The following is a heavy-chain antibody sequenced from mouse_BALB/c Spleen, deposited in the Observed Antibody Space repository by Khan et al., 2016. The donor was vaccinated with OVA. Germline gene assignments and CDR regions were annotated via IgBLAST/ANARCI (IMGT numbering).Heavy chain of an antibody. V-gene: IGHV1-20*02. J-gene: IGHJ2*01. CDR3: TRIYRRDIDY. Sequence: VQLKESGPELVRPGASVKISCTASGYSFTGYFMNWVMQSLGKSLEWIGRINPHIGETFYNQRFKDKATLTVDESSRTAHMELRSLASEDSAVDNCTRIYRRDIDYWGQGTTLTVAP. CDR1: GYSFTGYF. D-gene: IGHD3-3*01. CDR2: INPHIGET.